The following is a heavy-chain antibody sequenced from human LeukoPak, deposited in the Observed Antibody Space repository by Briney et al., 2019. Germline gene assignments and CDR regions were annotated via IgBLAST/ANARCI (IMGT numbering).Heavy chain of an antibody. D-gene: IGHD3-10*01. CDR1: GGSFSGYY. CDR3: ARGRIWFGESPGYYYMDV. CDR2: IYYSGST. J-gene: IGHJ6*03. Sequence: PSETLSLTCAVYGGSFSGYYWSWIRQPPGKGLEWIGYIYYSGSTNYNPSLKSRVTISVDTSKNQFSLKLSSVTAADTAVYYCARGRIWFGESPGYYYMDVWGKGTTVTISS. V-gene: IGHV4-59*01.